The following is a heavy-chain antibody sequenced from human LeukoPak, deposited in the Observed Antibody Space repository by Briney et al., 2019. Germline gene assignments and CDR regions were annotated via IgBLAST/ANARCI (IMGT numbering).Heavy chain of an antibody. V-gene: IGHV3-7*01. Sequence: GGSLRLSCAASGFTFSSFWMNWVRQAPGKGLEWVANINQDGSEKFYVDSVKGRFTISRDNSKNTVYLQMNSLRAEDTAVYYCARPYDFYDSTDYYYSVAYWGQGTLVTVSS. CDR1: GFTFSSFW. D-gene: IGHD3-22*01. CDR2: INQDGSEK. J-gene: IGHJ4*02. CDR3: ARPYDFYDSTDYYYSVAY.